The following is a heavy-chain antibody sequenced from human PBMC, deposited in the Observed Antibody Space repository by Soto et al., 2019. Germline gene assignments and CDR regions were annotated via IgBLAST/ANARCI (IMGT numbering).Heavy chain of an antibody. CDR1: GFTFDDYT. CDR2: ISWDGGST. J-gene: IGHJ6*02. CDR3: AKDMNLGYGIAGAHYGMDV. D-gene: IGHD1-26*01. Sequence: DVQLVESGGVVVQPGGSLRLSCAASGFTFDDYTMHWVRQAPGKGLEWVSLISWDGGSTYYADSVKGRFTISRDNSKNSLYLQMNSLGTEDTALYYCAKDMNLGYGIAGAHYGMDVWGQGTTVTVSS. V-gene: IGHV3-43*01.